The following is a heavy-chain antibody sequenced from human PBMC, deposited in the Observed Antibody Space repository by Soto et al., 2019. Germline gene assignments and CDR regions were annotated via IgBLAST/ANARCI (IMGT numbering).Heavy chain of an antibody. D-gene: IGHD2-8*02. CDR3: ARAGGRY. CDR2: IYYSGST. J-gene: IGHJ4*02. V-gene: IGHV4-59*01. CDR1: GGSISSYY. Sequence: QVQLQESGPGLVKPSETLSLTCTVSGGSISSYYWSWIRQPPGKGLECIGYIYYSGSTNYNPSLNRRVCRSVDTSKNRSSLKMSCVTAADTTVYYCARAGGRYWGQGTLITVSS.